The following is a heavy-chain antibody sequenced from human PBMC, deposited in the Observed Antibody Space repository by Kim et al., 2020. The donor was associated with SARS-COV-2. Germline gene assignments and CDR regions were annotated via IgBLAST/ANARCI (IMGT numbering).Heavy chain of an antibody. CDR2: IYYSGST. D-gene: IGHD5-18*01. Sequence: SETLSLTCTVSGGSISSGGYYWSWIRQHPGKGLEWIGYIYYSGSTYYNPSLKSRVTISVDTSKNQFSLKLSSVTAADTAVYYCARFSPSNRGRYSYGRDYYDSGMDVWGQGTTGTVSS. CDR1: GGSISSGGYY. CDR3: ARFSPSNRGRYSYGRDYYDSGMDV. V-gene: IGHV4-31*03. J-gene: IGHJ6*02.